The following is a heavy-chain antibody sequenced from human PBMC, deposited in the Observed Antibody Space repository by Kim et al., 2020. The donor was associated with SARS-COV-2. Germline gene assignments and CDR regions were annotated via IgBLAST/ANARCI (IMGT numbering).Heavy chain of an antibody. V-gene: IGHV3-73*01. D-gene: IGHD1-7*01. Sequence: NGYAKEYTASVKGRFTISRDDSKNTAYLQMNSLQTEDTAVYFCTADWNWGYWGQGTLVTVSS. CDR2: NGYAK. J-gene: IGHJ4*02. CDR3: TADWNWGY.